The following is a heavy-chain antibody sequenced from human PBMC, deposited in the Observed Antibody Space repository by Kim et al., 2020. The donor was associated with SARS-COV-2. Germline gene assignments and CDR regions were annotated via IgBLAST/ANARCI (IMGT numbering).Heavy chain of an antibody. CDR1: GGSISSSFNY. D-gene: IGHD3-22*01. V-gene: IGHV4-39*01. CDR3: ARLPHDSSGYVDS. J-gene: IGHJ4*02. CDR2: VYHSGST. Sequence: SETLSLTCTVSGGSISSSFNYWGWIRQPPGKGLEWIGSVYHSGSTYDSPSLKSRVTVSVDTSKNEFYLKVTSVTAADTAVYFCARLPHDSSGYVDSWGPGILVPVSS.